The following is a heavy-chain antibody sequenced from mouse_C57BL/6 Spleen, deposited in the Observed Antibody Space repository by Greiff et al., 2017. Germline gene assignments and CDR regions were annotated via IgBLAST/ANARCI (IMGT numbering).Heavy chain of an antibody. CDR1: GYTFTSYW. Sequence: QVQLQQPGAELVRPGTSVKLSCKASGYTFTSYWMHWVKQRPGQGLEWIGVIDPSDSYTNYNQKFKSKATLTVDTSSSTAYMQLSSLTSEDSAVYYCARRAQATYYAMDYWGQGTSVTVSS. CDR2: IDPSDSYT. V-gene: IGHV1-59*01. D-gene: IGHD3-2*02. J-gene: IGHJ4*01. CDR3: ARRAQATYYAMDY.